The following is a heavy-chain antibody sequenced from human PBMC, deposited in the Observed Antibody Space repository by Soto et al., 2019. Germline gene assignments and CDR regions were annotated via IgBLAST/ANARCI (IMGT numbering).Heavy chain of an antibody. D-gene: IGHD3-22*01. Sequence: QVQLVQSGAEVKKPGSSVKVSCRAAGGTFSSYAISWVRQAPGQGLEWMGGIIPIFGTANYAQKFQGRVTITADESTSTADMELSSLRSEDTAVYYCARPTYYYDSSGYPINDAFDIWGQGTMVTVSS. CDR1: GGTFSSYA. V-gene: IGHV1-69*01. CDR2: IIPIFGTA. J-gene: IGHJ3*02. CDR3: ARPTYYYDSSGYPINDAFDI.